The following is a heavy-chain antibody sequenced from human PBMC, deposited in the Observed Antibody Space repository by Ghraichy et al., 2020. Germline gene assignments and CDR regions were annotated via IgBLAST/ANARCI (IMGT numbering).Heavy chain of an antibody. D-gene: IGHD4-17*01. CDR1: GFTFGDYA. V-gene: IGHV3-49*04. Sequence: GVLRLSCTASGFTFGDYAMSWVRQAPGKGLEWVGFIRSKAYGGTTEYAASVKGRFTISRDDSKSIAYLQMNSLKTEDTAVYYCTRERFTVTTLGSYYYYMDVWGKGTTVTVSS. J-gene: IGHJ6*03. CDR2: IRSKAYGGTT. CDR3: TRERFTVTTLGSYYYYMDV.